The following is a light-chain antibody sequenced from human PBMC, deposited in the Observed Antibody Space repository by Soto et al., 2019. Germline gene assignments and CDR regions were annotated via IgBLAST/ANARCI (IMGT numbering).Light chain of an antibody. J-gene: IGLJ2*01. CDR1: SSNIGAGYD. CDR2: GNS. V-gene: IGLV1-40*01. CDR3: QSYDSSLSGSI. Sequence: QSVLTQPPSVSGAPGQRVTISCTGSSSNIGAGYDVHGYQQLPGTVPKLLIYGNSNRPSGVPDRFSGSKSGTSASLAITGLQAEDEADYYCQSYDSSLSGSIFGGGTTLTVL.